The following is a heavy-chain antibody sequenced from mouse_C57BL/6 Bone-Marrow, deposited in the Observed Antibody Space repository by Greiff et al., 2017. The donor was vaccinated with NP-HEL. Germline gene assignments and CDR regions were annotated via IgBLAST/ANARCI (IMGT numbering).Heavy chain of an antibody. D-gene: IGHD1-1*02. CDR3: TTYGLDY. CDR2: IDPENGDT. J-gene: IGHJ2*01. V-gene: IGHV14-4*01. CDR1: GFNINDDY. Sequence: VQLKESGAELVRPGASVKLSCTASGFNINDDYMHWVKQRPEQGLEWIGWIDPENGDTEYASKFQGKATITADTSSNTAYLQLSSLTSEDTAVYYCTTYGLDYWGQGTTLTVSS.